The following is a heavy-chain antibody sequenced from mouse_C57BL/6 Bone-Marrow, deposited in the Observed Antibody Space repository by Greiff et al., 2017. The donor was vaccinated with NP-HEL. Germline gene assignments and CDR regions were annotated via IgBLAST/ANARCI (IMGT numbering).Heavy chain of an antibody. J-gene: IGHJ4*01. D-gene: IGHD2-4*01. V-gene: IGHV7-3*01. CDR1: GFTFTDYY. CDR2: IRNKANGYTT. CDR3: ARSIYYDYAGGPCYAMDY. Sequence: EVQRVESGGGLVQPGGSLSLSCAASGFTFTDYYMSWVRQPPGKALEWLVFIRNKANGYTTEYSASVKGRFTVSRETSQSILYLQMKALRAEDSATYYCARSIYYDYAGGPCYAMDYGGQGTAVTVSA.